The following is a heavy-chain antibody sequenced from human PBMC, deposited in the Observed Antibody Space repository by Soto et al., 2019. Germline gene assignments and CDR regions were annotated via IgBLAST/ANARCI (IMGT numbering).Heavy chain of an antibody. CDR3: ATRRLRAAAGTWYFDY. CDR2: FDPEDGET. D-gene: IGHD6-13*01. CDR1: GYTLTELS. V-gene: IGHV1-24*01. J-gene: IGHJ4*02. Sequence: GASVKVSCKVSGYTLTELSMHWVRQAPGKGLEWMGGFDPEDGETIYAQKFQGRVTMTEDTSTDTAYMELSSLRSEDTAVYYCATRRLRAAAGTWYFDYWGQGTLVTVSS.